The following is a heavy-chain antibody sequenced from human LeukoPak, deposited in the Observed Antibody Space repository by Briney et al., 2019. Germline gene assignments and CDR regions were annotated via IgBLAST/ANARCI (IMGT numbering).Heavy chain of an antibody. J-gene: IGHJ4*02. Sequence: RPGGSLRLSCAASGFTFSSYSMNWVRQAPGKGLEWVSSISGSSSYTYYADSVKGRFTIPRDNAKNSLYLQMNSLRAEDTAVYYCARDYSSGWYYFDYWGQGTLVTVSS. V-gene: IGHV3-21*01. CDR3: ARDYSSGWYYFDY. CDR1: GFTFSSYS. D-gene: IGHD6-19*01. CDR2: ISGSSSYT.